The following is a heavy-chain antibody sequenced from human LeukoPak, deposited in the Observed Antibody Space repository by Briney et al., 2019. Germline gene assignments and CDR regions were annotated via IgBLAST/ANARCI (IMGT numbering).Heavy chain of an antibody. J-gene: IGHJ4*02. V-gene: IGHV3-7*01. Sequence: GGSLRLSCAASGFTFSSYWMNWVRQAPGKGLEWVAIIKQDGTETFYVDSVKGRFTISRDNVKNSLYLQMNSLRIEDATVYYCMGGRGWLPENWGQGTLVTVSS. D-gene: IGHD3-22*01. CDR3: MGGRGWLPEN. CDR2: IKQDGTET. CDR1: GFTFSSYW.